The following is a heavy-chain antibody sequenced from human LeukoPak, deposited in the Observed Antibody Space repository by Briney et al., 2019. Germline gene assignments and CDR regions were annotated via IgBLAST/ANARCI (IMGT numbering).Heavy chain of an antibody. CDR1: GGSISSGDYY. D-gene: IGHD2-2*01. J-gene: IGHJ4*02. CDR2: IYYSGST. CDR3: ARVYCSSTSCLFGY. V-gene: IGHV4-30-4*01. Sequence: PSETLSLTCTVYGGSISSGDYYWSWIRQPPGKSLEWIGYIYYSGSTYYNPSLKSRVTISVDTSKNQFSLKLSSVTAADTAVYYCARVYCSSTSCLFGYWGQGTLVTVSS.